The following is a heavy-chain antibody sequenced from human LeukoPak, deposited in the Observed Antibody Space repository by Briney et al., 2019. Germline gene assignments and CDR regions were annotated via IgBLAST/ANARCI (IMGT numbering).Heavy chain of an antibody. V-gene: IGHV3-23*01. CDR2: TTGGGGSR. D-gene: IGHD4-17*01. J-gene: IGHJ4*02. CDR1: GFTFSSFG. CDR3: AKPMWDAAPPTAVTSDH. Sequence: PGGSLRLSCTTSGFTFSSFGMSWVRQAPGKGLEWVSATTGGGGSRFYADSVKGHFTISRDNSKKTLYLQMDSLRAEDTAVYFCAKPMWDAAPPTAVTSDHWGQGILVTVSS.